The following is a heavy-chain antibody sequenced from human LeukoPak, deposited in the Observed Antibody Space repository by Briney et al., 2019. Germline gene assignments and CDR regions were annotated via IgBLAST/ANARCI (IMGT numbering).Heavy chain of an antibody. V-gene: IGHV4-59*08. J-gene: IGHJ4*02. CDR1: GGSISSYY. CDR3: ATAIAVGVIDY. Sequence: SETLSLTCTVSGGSISSYYWSWIRQPPGKGLEWIGYIYYSGSTNYNPSLKSRVTISVDTSKNQFSLKLSSVAAADTAVYYCATAIAVGVIDYWGQGTLVTVSS. CDR2: IYYSGST. D-gene: IGHD6-19*01.